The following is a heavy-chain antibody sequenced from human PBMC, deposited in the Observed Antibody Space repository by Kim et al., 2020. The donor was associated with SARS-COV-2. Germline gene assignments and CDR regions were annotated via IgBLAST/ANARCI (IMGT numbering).Heavy chain of an antibody. Sequence: PSRKSGVTIAEDTSKNPFSLKLSSVTAADSAVYYCARVRDFWSGKGPFDYWGQGTLVTVSS. J-gene: IGHJ4*02. V-gene: IGHV4-59*01. CDR3: ARVRDFWSGKGPFDY. D-gene: IGHD3-3*01.